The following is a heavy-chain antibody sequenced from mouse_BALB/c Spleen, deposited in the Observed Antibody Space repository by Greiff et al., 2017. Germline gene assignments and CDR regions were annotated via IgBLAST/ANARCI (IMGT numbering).Heavy chain of an antibody. V-gene: IGHV6-6*02. CDR1: GFTFSNYW. Sequence: EVKLEESGGGLVQPGGSMKLSCVASGFTFSNYWMNWVRQSPEKGLEWVAEIRLKSNNYATHYAESVKGRFTISRDDSKSSVYLQMNNLRAEDTGIYYCTREFAYWGQGTLVTVSA. J-gene: IGHJ3*01. CDR2: IRLKSNNYAT. CDR3: TREFAY.